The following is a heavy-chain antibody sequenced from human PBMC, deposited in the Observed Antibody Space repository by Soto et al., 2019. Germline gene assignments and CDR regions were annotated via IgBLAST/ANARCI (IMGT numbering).Heavy chain of an antibody. Sequence: GGSLRLSCAASGFTFSSYWMHWVRQAPGKGRVWVSRINSDGSSTSYADSVKGRFTISRDNAKNTLYLQMNSLSAEDTAVYYCAIDRMRYCSSTSCYRGENYYYSYGMDVWGQGTTVTVSS. V-gene: IGHV3-74*01. CDR3: AIDRMRYCSSTSCYRGENYYYSYGMDV. D-gene: IGHD2-2*02. CDR2: INSDGSST. CDR1: GFTFSSYW. J-gene: IGHJ6*02.